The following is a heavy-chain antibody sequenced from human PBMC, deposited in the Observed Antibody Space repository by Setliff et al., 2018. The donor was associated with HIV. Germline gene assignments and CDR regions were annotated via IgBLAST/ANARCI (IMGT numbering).Heavy chain of an antibody. V-gene: IGHV5-51*01. D-gene: IGHD3-22*01. CDR1: GYSFVSYW. J-gene: IGHJ4*02. Sequence: GESLKISCQGFGYSFVSYWIGWVRHRPGKGLEWMAIVYPPDSETVYSPSFQGQVTISADKSISTAYLQWSSLKASDNAMYYCARRYYDSSGYPFDFWGQGTLVTVSS. CDR2: VYPPDSET. CDR3: ARRYYDSSGYPFDF.